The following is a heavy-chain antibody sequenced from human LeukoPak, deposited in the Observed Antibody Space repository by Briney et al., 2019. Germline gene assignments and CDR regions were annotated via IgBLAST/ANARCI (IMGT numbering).Heavy chain of an antibody. V-gene: IGHV3-30*03. Sequence: PGGSLRLSCAGSGFTISGYGMHWVRQAPGKGLEWVAFISYEGSDKYYADSVKGRFTISRDNSKNTLYLQMNSLRAEDTAVYYCARGGQLVPDAFDIWGQGTMVTVSS. D-gene: IGHD6-13*01. CDR1: GFTISGYG. CDR3: ARGGQLVPDAFDI. CDR2: ISYEGSDK. J-gene: IGHJ3*02.